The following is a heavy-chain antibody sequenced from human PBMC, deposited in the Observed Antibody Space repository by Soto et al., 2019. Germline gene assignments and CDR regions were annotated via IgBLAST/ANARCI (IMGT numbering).Heavy chain of an antibody. CDR3: ARGADSGYDHIDY. CDR1: GGSISSSNW. Sequence: SETLSLTCAVSGGSISSSNWWSWVRRPPGKGLEWIGEIYHSGSTNYNPSFKSRVTISVDKSKNQFSLKLSSVTAADTAVYYCARGADSGYDHIDYWGQGTLVTV. CDR2: IYHSGST. J-gene: IGHJ4*02. D-gene: IGHD5-12*01. V-gene: IGHV4-4*02.